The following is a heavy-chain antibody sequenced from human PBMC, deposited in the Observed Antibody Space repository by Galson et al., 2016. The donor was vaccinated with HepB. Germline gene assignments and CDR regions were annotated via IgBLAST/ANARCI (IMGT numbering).Heavy chain of an antibody. V-gene: IGHV3-7*01. CDR1: GFTFSSDW. J-gene: IGHJ4*02. CDR2: IKQDGSEK. CDR3: AGWWQTPGSYFDY. D-gene: IGHD2-8*02. Sequence: SLRLSCAASGFTFSSDWMSWVRQAPGKGLEWVANIKQDGSEKYYVDSVKGRFTISRDNAKNSLYLQMNSLRAEDTAVYYCAGWWQTPGSYFDYWGQGTLVTVSS.